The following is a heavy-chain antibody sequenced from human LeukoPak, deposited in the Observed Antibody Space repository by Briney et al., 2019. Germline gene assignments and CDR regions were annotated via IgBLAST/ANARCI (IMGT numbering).Heavy chain of an antibody. CDR2: INPNSGGT. CDR1: GYTFTGYY. V-gene: IGHV1-2*02. CDR3: ARDPIAAAGTSGYYMDV. J-gene: IGHJ6*03. Sequence: ASVKVSCKASGYTFTGYYIHWVRQAPGQGLEWMGWINPNSGGTNYAQKFQGRVTMTRDTSISTAYMELSSLTSDDTAVYYCARDPIAAAGTSGYYMDVWGKGTTVTVSS. D-gene: IGHD6-13*01.